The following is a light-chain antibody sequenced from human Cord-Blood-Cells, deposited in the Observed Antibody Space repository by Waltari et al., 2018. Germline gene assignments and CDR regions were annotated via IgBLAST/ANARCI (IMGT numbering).Light chain of an antibody. CDR1: QSIISY. CDR3: QQSYSTPLT. V-gene: IGKV1-39*01. Sequence: IPMRQTLSSLSACVGDRVTLTRRASQSIISYLNWYQQKPGKAPKILIYAASSLLSGVPARFSGSGSGTDFTLTISSLQPEDFATYYCQQSYSTPLTFGGGTKVEIK. CDR2: AAS. J-gene: IGKJ4*01.